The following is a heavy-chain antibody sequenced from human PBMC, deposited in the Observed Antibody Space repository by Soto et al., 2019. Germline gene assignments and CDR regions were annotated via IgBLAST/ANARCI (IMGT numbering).Heavy chain of an antibody. Sequence: SETLSLTCTVSGGSISSGGYYWSWIRQHPGKGLEWIGYIYYSGSTYYNPSLKSRVTISVDTSKNQFSLKLSSVTAADTAVYYCARAPGSGWYCFDQWGQGTMVTVPS. CDR2: IYYSGST. D-gene: IGHD3-10*01. V-gene: IGHV4-31*03. J-gene: IGHJ5*02. CDR1: GGSISSGGYY. CDR3: ARAPGSGWYCFDQ.